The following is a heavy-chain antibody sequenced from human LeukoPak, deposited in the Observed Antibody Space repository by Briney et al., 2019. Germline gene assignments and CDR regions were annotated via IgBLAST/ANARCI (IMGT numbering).Heavy chain of an antibody. D-gene: IGHD3-9*01. CDR1: GFTFSSYA. V-gene: IGHV3-23*01. CDR3: AKGWSALVLNFDY. CDR2: ISGSGGST. J-gene: IGHJ4*02. Sequence: GGSLRLSCAASGFTFSSYAMSWVRQAPGKGLEWVSAISGSGGSTYYADPVKGRFTISRDNSKNTLYLQMNSLRAEDTAVYYCAKGWSALVLNFDYWGQGTLVTVSS.